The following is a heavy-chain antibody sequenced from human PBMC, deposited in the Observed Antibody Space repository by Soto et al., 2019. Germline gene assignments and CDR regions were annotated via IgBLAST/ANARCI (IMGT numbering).Heavy chain of an antibody. D-gene: IGHD5-12*01. J-gene: IGHJ4*02. CDR3: ASSGYDERFFDY. CDR1: GGSISSYY. V-gene: IGHV4-59*08. Sequence: SETLSLTCTVSGGSISSYYWSWIRQPPGKGLEWIGYIYYSGSTNYNPSLKSRVTISVDTSKNQFSLKLSSVTAADTAVYYCASSGYDERFFDYWGQGTLVTVSS. CDR2: IYYSGST.